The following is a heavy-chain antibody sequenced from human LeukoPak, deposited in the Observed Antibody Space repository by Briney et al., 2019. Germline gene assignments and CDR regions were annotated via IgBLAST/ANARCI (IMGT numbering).Heavy chain of an antibody. V-gene: IGHV1-69*13. CDR3: ARGPYTAMVRGGFDY. Sequence: SVKVSCKASGGTFSSYAISWVRQAPGQGLEWMGGIIPIFGTANYAQKFQGRVTITADESTSTAYMELSSLRFEDTAVYYCARGPYTAMVRGGFDYWGQGTLVTVSS. J-gene: IGHJ4*02. CDR2: IIPIFGTA. D-gene: IGHD5-18*01. CDR1: GGTFSSYA.